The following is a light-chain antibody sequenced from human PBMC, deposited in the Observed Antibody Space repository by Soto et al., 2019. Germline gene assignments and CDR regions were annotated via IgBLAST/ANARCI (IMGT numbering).Light chain of an antibody. CDR1: QSVSNNY. CDR3: QQYGSSSWT. CDR2: GAS. J-gene: IGKJ1*01. V-gene: IGKV3-20*01. Sequence: EIVLTQSPATPSLSPGERATLSCRASQSVSNNYLAWYQQKPGQAPRRLIYGASSRATGIPDRFSGSGSGTDFTLTISRLEPEDFAVYYCQQYGSSSWTFGQGTKVDIK.